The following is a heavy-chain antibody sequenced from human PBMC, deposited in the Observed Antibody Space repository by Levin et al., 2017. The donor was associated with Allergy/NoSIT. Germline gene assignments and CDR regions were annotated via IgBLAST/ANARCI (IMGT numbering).Heavy chain of an antibody. CDR3: ASALYGVLWVY. CDR2: INSGSSTI. D-gene: IGHD4-17*01. V-gene: IGHV3-11*01. J-gene: IGHJ4*02. Sequence: LSLTCAASGFTFSDYYMSWIRQAPGKGLEWVSYINSGSSTIYHADSVKGRFSISRDNAKRSLYLQMNSLRAEDTAVYYCASALYGVLWVYWGQGTLVTVSS. CDR1: GFTFSDYY.